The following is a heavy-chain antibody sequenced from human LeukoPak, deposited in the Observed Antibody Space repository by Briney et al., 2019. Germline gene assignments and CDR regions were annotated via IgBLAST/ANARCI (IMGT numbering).Heavy chain of an antibody. J-gene: IGHJ6*02. CDR3: ARFSSDYYYYGMDV. Sequence: PGGSLRLSCAASGFTFSSYAMSWVRQVPGKGLEWVSAISGSGGSTYYADSVKGRFTISRDNSKNTLYLQMNSLRAEDTAVYYCARFSSDYYYYGMDVWGQGTTVTVSS. D-gene: IGHD6-6*01. CDR1: GFTFSSYA. CDR2: ISGSGGST. V-gene: IGHV3-23*01.